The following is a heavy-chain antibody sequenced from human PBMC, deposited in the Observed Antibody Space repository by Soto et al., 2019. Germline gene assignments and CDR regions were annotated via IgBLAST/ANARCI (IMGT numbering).Heavy chain of an antibody. V-gene: IGHV3-49*03. Sequence: GESLKISCTASGFTFGDYAMSWFRQAPGQGLEWVGFIRSKAYGGTTEYAASVKGRFTISRDDSKSIAYLRMNSLKTEDTAVYYCTRDTLYDFWSGFDYWGQGTLVTVSS. D-gene: IGHD3-3*01. J-gene: IGHJ4*02. CDR3: TRDTLYDFWSGFDY. CDR1: GFTFGDYA. CDR2: IRSKAYGGTT.